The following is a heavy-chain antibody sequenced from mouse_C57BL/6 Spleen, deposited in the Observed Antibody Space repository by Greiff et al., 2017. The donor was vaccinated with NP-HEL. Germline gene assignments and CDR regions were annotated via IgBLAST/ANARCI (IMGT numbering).Heavy chain of an antibody. D-gene: IGHD4-1*01. CDR1: GYTFTSYT. J-gene: IGHJ4*01. Sequence: VQLQQSGAELARPGASVKMSCKASGYTFTSYTMHWVKQRPGQGLEWIGYINPSSGYTKYNQKFKDKATLTADKSASTAYMQLSSLTSEDSAVYDCARLEANWGAMDYWGQGTSVTVSS. CDR2: INPSSGYT. V-gene: IGHV1-4*01. CDR3: ARLEANWGAMDY.